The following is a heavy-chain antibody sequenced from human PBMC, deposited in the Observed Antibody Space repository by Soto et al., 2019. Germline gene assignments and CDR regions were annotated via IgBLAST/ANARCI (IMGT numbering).Heavy chain of an antibody. CDR3: ARDVNLVVPAHNWFDP. Sequence: PSETLSLTCTVSGGSLRRYYWSWIRQPPVKGLEWIGYIYYSGSTNYHPSLKSRVTISVDTSKNQFSLKLSSVTAADTAVYYCARDVNLVVPAHNWFDPWGQGTLVTSPQ. CDR1: GGSLRRYY. V-gene: IGHV4-59*01. CDR2: IYYSGST. D-gene: IGHD2-2*01. J-gene: IGHJ5*02.